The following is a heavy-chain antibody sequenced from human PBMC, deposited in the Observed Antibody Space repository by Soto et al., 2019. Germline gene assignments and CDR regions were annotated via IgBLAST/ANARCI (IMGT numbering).Heavy chain of an antibody. CDR2: ISSNGGST. CDR1: GFTFSSYA. Sequence: PGGCLRLSCSAAGFTFSSYAMHWVRQAPGKGLEYVSAISSNGGSTYYADSVKGRFTISRDNSKNTLYLQMSSPRAEDTAVYYCVKYWAYCYDSSGNYWGQGTLVTVSS. J-gene: IGHJ4*02. CDR3: VKYWAYCYDSSGNY. V-gene: IGHV3-64D*06. D-gene: IGHD3-22*01.